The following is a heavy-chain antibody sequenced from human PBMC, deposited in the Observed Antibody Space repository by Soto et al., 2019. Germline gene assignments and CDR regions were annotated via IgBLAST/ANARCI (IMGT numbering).Heavy chain of an antibody. J-gene: IGHJ4*02. D-gene: IGHD3-10*01. Sequence: ASVKVSCTASGYTFTSYAMHWVRRAPGQRLEWMGWINAGNGNTKYSQKFQGRVTITRDTSASTAYMELSSLRSEDTAVYYCASFPLFASTTMVRGVIEHFADWAQGTLVTV. CDR3: ASFPLFASTTMVRGVIEHFAD. V-gene: IGHV1-3*01. CDR2: INAGNGNT. CDR1: GYTFTSYA.